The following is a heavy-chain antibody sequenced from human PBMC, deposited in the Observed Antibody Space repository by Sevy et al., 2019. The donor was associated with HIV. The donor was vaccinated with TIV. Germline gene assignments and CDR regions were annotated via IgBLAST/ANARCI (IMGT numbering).Heavy chain of an antibody. D-gene: IGHD6-19*01. Sequence: GGSLRLSCAASGFTFSDHYMDWVRQAPGKGLEWVGRTRNKANSYTTEYAAPVKGRFTSPREDSKNSLYLQMNSLKTEDTAVYYCASIAVAGIEGDYWGQGTLVTVSS. CDR2: TRNKANSYTT. J-gene: IGHJ4*02. CDR1: GFTFSDHY. CDR3: ASIAVAGIEGDY. V-gene: IGHV3-72*01.